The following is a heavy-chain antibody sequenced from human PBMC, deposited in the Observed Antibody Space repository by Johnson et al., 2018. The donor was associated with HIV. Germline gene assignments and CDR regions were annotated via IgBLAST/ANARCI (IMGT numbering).Heavy chain of an antibody. D-gene: IGHD3-22*01. J-gene: IGHJ3*02. CDR1: GFTVKSNY. CDR2: IYSGGRT. Sequence: VQLVESGGGLVQPGGSLRLSCAVSGFTVKSNYINWVRQAPGKGLECVSGIYSGGRTTYADSVKGRFTVSRDNSKNTLYHQMNSLRAEDTAVYFCARDRRYYDSSGYYHDAFDIWGQGTMVTVSS. V-gene: IGHV3-66*01. CDR3: ARDRRYYDSSGYYHDAFDI.